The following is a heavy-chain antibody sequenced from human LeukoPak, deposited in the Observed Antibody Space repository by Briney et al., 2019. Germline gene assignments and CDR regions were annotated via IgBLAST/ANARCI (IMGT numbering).Heavy chain of an antibody. CDR3: ARDPSGWFDY. J-gene: IGHJ4*02. Sequence: ASVKVSCKASGYTFTGYYMHWVRQAPGQGLEWMGWISAYNGNTNYAQKLQGRVTMTTDTSTSTAYMELRSLRSDDTAVYYCARDPSGWFDYWGQGTLVTVSS. CDR1: GYTFTGYY. D-gene: IGHD6-19*01. V-gene: IGHV1-18*04. CDR2: ISAYNGNT.